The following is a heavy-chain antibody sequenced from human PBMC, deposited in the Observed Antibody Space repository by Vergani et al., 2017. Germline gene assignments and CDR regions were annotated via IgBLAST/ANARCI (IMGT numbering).Heavy chain of an antibody. J-gene: IGHJ6*02. CDR3: AKDRGVRGVIRYYYGMDV. Sequence: QVQLVESGGGVVQPGGSLRLSCAASGFTFSSYGMHWVRQAPGKGLEWVAFIRYDGSNKYYADSVKGRFTISRDNSKSTLYLQMNSLRAEDTAVYYCAKDRGVRGVIRYYYGMDVWGQGP. CDR2: IRYDGSNK. D-gene: IGHD3-10*02. V-gene: IGHV3-30*02. CDR1: GFTFSSYG.